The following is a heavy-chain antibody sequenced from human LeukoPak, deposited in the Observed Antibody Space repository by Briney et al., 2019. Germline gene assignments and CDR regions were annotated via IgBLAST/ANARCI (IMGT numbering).Heavy chain of an antibody. CDR1: GFTVSSNY. Sequence: PGGSLRLSCAASGFTVSSNYMSWVRQAPGKGLEWVSVIYSGGSTYYADPVKGRFTISRDNSKNTLYLQMNSLRAEDTAVYYCAKESLRGSSQSDRYFQHWGQGTLVTVSS. CDR3: AKESLRGSSQSDRYFQH. CDR2: IYSGGST. D-gene: IGHD5/OR15-5a*01. V-gene: IGHV3-53*05. J-gene: IGHJ1*01.